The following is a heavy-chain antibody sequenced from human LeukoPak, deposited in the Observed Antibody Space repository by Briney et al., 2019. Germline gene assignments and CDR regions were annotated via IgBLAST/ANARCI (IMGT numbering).Heavy chain of an antibody. J-gene: IGHJ4*02. D-gene: IGHD3-3*02. CDR3: ARGLTIYYFDY. V-gene: IGHV4-34*01. Sequence: SETLSLTCAVYGGSFSGYYWSWIRQPPGKGLEWIGEINHSGGTNYNPSLKSRVTISVDTSKNQFSLKLSSVTAADTAVYYCARGLTIYYFDYWGQGTLVTVSS. CDR1: GGSFSGYY. CDR2: INHSGGT.